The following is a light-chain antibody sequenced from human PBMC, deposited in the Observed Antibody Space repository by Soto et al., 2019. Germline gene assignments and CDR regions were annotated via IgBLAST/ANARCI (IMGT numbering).Light chain of an antibody. Sequence: QSVLTQPPSVSAAPGQKVTISCSGSSSNIGNNYVSWYQQLPGTAPKLLIYDVTKRPLGVSDRFSGSKSGFTASLTISGLQPEDEADYYCCSYAGTSAFVIFGGGTKLTVL. J-gene: IGLJ2*01. CDR1: SSNIGNNY. CDR2: DVT. V-gene: IGLV1-51*01. CDR3: CSYAGTSAFVI.